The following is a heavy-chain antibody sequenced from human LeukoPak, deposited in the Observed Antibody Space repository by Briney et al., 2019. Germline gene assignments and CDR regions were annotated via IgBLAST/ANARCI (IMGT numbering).Heavy chain of an antibody. CDR3: ARRPPGWYFDL. CDR1: GGSINSGSQY. CDR2: IYTSGGT. Sequence: PSETLSLTCTVSGGSINSGSQYWSWIRQPAGKGLEWIGRIYTSGGTNYNPSLKSRVTISVDTSKNQFSLKLSSVTAADTAVYYCARRPPGWYFDLWGRGTLVTVSS. D-gene: IGHD3-10*01. V-gene: IGHV4-61*02. J-gene: IGHJ2*01.